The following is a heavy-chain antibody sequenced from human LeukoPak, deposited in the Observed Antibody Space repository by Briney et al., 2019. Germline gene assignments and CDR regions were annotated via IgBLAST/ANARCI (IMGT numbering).Heavy chain of an antibody. J-gene: IGHJ1*01. CDR1: GYTFNNYA. D-gene: IGHD3-22*01. CDR3: ARASGYYDSSGHDFQH. CDR2: INTNTGNP. Sequence: ASVKVSCKTSGYTFNNYAITWVRQAPGQGLEWMGWINTNTGNPTYAQGFTGRFVFSLDTCVSTAYLQISSLKAEDTAVYYCARASGYYDSSGHDFQHWGQGTLVTVSS. V-gene: IGHV7-4-1*02.